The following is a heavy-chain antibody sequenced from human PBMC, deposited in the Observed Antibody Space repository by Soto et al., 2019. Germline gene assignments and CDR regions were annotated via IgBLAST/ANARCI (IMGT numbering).Heavy chain of an antibody. Sequence: GASVKVSCKASGYTFTSYDINWVRQATGQGLEWMGWMNPNSGNTGYAQKFQGRVTMTRNTSISTAYMELSSLRSEDTAVYYCARARSYSNSRLGYYYYMDVWGKGTTVTVSS. V-gene: IGHV1-8*01. CDR2: MNPNSGNT. CDR3: ARARSYSNSRLGYYYYMDV. D-gene: IGHD4-4*01. J-gene: IGHJ6*03. CDR1: GYTFTSYD.